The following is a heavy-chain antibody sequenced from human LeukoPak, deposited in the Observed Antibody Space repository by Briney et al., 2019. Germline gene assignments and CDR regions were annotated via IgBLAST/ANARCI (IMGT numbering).Heavy chain of an antibody. Sequence: SQTLSLTCTVSGGSISSGDYYWSWIRQPPGKGLEWIGYIYYSGSTYYNPSLKSRVTISVDTSKNQFSLKLSSVTAADTAVYYCASSRYCSSTSCRLRDYWGQGTLVTVSS. V-gene: IGHV4-30-4*08. CDR3: ASSRYCSSTSCRLRDY. CDR2: IYYSGST. J-gene: IGHJ4*02. D-gene: IGHD2-2*01. CDR1: GGSISSGDYY.